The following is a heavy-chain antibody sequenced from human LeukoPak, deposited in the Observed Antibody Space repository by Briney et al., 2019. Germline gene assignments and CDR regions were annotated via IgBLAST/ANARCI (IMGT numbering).Heavy chain of an antibody. CDR1: GGTFSSYA. J-gene: IGHJ6*02. D-gene: IGHD1-26*01. CDR2: IIPIFGTA. CDR3: AEQPRGSYYYYGMDV. V-gene: IGHV1-69*13. Sequence: ASVKVSCKASGGTFSSYAISWVRQAPGQGLEWMGGIIPIFGTANYAQKFQGRVTITADESTSTAYMGLSSLRSEDTAVYYCAEQPRGSYYYYGMDVWGQGTTVTVSS.